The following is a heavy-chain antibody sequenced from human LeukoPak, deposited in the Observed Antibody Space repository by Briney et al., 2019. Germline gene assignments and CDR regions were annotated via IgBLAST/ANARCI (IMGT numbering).Heavy chain of an antibody. Sequence: ASVKVSCKASGYTFTSYAMNWVRQAPGQGLEWMGWINISTGNPTYAQGFTGRFVFSLDTSVSTAYLQISSLKAEDTAVYYCARDRELLEYYYYYYYMDVWGKGTTVTVPS. D-gene: IGHD1-26*01. J-gene: IGHJ6*03. V-gene: IGHV7-4-1*02. CDR2: INISTGNP. CDR1: GYTFTSYA. CDR3: ARDRELLEYYYYYYYMDV.